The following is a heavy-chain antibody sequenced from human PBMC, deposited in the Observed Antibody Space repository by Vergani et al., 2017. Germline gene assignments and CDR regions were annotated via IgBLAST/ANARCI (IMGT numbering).Heavy chain of an antibody. V-gene: IGHV4-31*11. D-gene: IGHD2-2*02. CDR2: ICHTEDT. CDR3: ATIGYRRWGYYFDY. Sequence: QVQLQESGPGVVKPSQTLSLTCAVSGGSIGSSGYYWSWIRQHPGKGLEWIGEICHTEDTKYSPSLKSRVTVSVDESRNLFSLRLNSVTAADTAVYYCATIGYRRWGYYFDYWGQGILVTVSS. J-gene: IGHJ4*02. CDR1: GGSIGSSGYY.